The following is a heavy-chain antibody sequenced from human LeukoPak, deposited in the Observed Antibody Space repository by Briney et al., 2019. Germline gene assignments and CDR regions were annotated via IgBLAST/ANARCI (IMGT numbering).Heavy chain of an antibody. J-gene: IGHJ4*02. CDR1: GFTFSSYS. V-gene: IGHV3-21*01. D-gene: IGHD3-10*01. CDR2: ISSSSSYI. CDR3: ARSPVMGFSGGSVDY. Sequence: GGSLRLSCAASGFTFSSYSMNWVRQAPGKGLEWVSSISSSSSYIYYADSVKGRFTISRDNAKNSLYLQMNSLRAEDTAVYYCARSPVMGFSGGSVDYWGQGTLVTVSS.